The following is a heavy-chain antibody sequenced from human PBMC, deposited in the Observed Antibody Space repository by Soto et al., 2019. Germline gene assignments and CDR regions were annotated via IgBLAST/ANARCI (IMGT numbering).Heavy chain of an antibody. CDR1: GGPISSGGYY. V-gene: IGHV4-31*03. J-gene: IGHJ4*02. CDR3: ARGPRQEYGGKFFDY. Sequence: QVQLQESGPGLVKSSQTLSLTCTVSGGPISSGGYYWSCIRQHPGKGLEWIGSIYYSGGTYSNSSLKSRLTMSIDTSKNQISLKMRSVTAADTAVYYCARGPRQEYGGKFFDYWGQGTLVTVSS. D-gene: IGHD4-17*01. CDR2: IYYSGGT.